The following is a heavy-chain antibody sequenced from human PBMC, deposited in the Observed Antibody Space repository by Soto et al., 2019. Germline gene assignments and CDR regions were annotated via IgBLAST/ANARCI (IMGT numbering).Heavy chain of an antibody. CDR2: IRSKAYGGTT. V-gene: IGHV3-49*04. J-gene: IGHJ4*02. Sequence: GGSLRLSCAASGFTFSSYAMSWVRQAPGKGLEWVGFIRSKAYGGTTEYAASVKGRFTISRDDSKSIAYLQMNSLKTEDTAVYYCTREEGSGWYKLGWIDYWGQGTLVTVSS. CDR3: TREEGSGWYKLGWIDY. D-gene: IGHD6-19*01. CDR1: GFTFSSYA.